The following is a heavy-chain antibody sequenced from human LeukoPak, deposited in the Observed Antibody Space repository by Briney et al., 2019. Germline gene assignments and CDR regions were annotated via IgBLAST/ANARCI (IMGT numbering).Heavy chain of an antibody. V-gene: IGHV3-23*01. D-gene: IGHD6-19*01. Sequence: GGSLRLSCAASGFTFSSYAMSWVRQAPGKGLEWVSGISGSGGSTYYADSVKGRFSISRDNSKNTQYLEMNSLRAEDTAVYYCAKGRGQWLAAINYWGQGTLVTVSS. J-gene: IGHJ4*02. CDR1: GFTFSSYA. CDR2: ISGSGGST. CDR3: AKGRGQWLAAINY.